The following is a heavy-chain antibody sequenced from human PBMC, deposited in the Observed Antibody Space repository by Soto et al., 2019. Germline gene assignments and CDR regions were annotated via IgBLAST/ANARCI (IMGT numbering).Heavy chain of an antibody. J-gene: IGHJ5*02. CDR3: ARDRSEMVRGVIYNWFDP. CDR2: IYYSGST. D-gene: IGHD3-10*01. Sequence: SETLSLTCTVSGGSISSGDYYWSWIRQPPGKGLEWIGYIYYSGSTYYNPSLKGRVTISVDTSKNQFSLKLSSVTAADTAVYYCARDRSEMVRGVIYNWFDPWGQGTLVTVSS. CDR1: GGSISSGDYY. V-gene: IGHV4-30-4*01.